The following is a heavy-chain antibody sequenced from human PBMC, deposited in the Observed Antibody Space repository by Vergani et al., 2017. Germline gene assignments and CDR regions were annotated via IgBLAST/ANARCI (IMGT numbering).Heavy chain of an antibody. CDR3: ARDIPSGYYGSGSYHGMDV. V-gene: IGHV1-69*01. CDR1: GGTFSSYA. CDR2: IIPIFGTA. J-gene: IGHJ6*02. D-gene: IGHD3-10*01. Sequence: QVQLVQSGAEVKKPGSSVKVSCKASGGTFSSYAISWVRQAPGQGLEWMGGIIPIFGTANYAQKFQGRVTITADESTSTAYMELSSLRSEDTAVYYCARDIPSGYYGSGSYHGMDVWGQGTTVTVSS.